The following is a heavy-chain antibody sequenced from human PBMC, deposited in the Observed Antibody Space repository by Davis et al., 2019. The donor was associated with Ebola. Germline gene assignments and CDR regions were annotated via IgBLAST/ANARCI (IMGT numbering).Heavy chain of an antibody. CDR3: ARGGAFGGYGMDV. V-gene: IGHV4-34*01. Sequence: QTLSLTCAVSGGSFSGYYWTWIRQPPGKGRKWIGEINYGVSTNYTTSLKSRVTISVDTSKNQFSLKLSPVTAADTAGYYCARGGAFGGYGMDVWGQGTTVTVSS. CDR1: GGSFSGYY. J-gene: IGHJ6*02. CDR2: INYGVST. D-gene: IGHD3-10*01.